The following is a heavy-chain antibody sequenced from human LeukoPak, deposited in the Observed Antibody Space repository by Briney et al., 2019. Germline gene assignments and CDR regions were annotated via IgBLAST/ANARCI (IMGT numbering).Heavy chain of an antibody. CDR3: ARELGYCSSTSCYPLGAFDI. Sequence: PGRSLRLSCAASGFTFSSYAMHWVRQAPGKGLEWVAVISYDGSNKYYADSVKGRFTISRDNSKNTLYLQMNSLRAEDTAVYYCARELGYCSSTSCYPLGAFDIWGQGTMVTVSS. V-gene: IGHV3-30-3*01. CDR1: GFTFSSYA. J-gene: IGHJ3*02. D-gene: IGHD2-2*01. CDR2: ISYDGSNK.